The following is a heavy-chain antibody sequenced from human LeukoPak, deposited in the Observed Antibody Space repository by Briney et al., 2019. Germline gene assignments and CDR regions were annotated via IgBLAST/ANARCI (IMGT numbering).Heavy chain of an antibody. Sequence: GGSLRLSCAASGFTFGTFAMTWVRQAPGKGLEWVSLIRGSGGGTYYADSVKGRFTISRDNSRNTLYLQMNSLRAEDTAVYYCTTVRRAAPFNWFDPWGQGTLVTVSS. CDR3: TTVRRAAPFNWFDP. J-gene: IGHJ5*02. CDR1: GFTFGTFA. CDR2: IRGSGGGT. D-gene: IGHD2-15*01. V-gene: IGHV3-23*01.